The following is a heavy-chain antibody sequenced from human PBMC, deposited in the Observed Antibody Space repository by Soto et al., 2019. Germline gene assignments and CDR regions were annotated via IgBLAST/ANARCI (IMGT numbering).Heavy chain of an antibody. J-gene: IGHJ6*02. Sequence: ASVKVSCKASGYTFTSYGISWVRQAPGQGLEWMGIINPSGGSTSYAQKFQGRVTMTRDTSTSTVYMELSSLRSEDTAVYYCARALRYYYGMDVWGQGTTVTVSS. CDR2: INPSGGST. V-gene: IGHV1-46*01. CDR3: ARALRYYYGMDV. D-gene: IGHD3-10*01. CDR1: GYTFTSYG.